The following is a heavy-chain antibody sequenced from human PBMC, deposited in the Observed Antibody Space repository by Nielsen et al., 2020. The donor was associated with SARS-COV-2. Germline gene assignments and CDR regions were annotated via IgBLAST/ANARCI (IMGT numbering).Heavy chain of an antibody. D-gene: IGHD6-13*01. V-gene: IGHV3-74*01. CDR2: INSDGSST. CDR3: VREGQQQLVHSYYYYGMDV. J-gene: IGHJ6*02. CDR1: GFTFSSYW. Sequence: GGSLRLSCAASGFTFSSYWMHWVRQAPGKGLVWVSRINSDGSSTSYADSVKGRFTISRDNAKNTLYLQMNSLRAEDTAVYYCVREGQQQLVHSYYYYGMDVWGQGTTVTVSS.